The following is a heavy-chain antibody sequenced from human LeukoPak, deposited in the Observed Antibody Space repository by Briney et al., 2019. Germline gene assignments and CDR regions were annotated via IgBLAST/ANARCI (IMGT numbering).Heavy chain of an antibody. J-gene: IGHJ5*02. CDR2: IYSGGGT. V-gene: IGHV3-66*02. D-gene: IGHD1/OR15-1a*01. Sequence: GGSLRLSCAPSGFTVSGNYMSWVRQAPGKGLEWVSLIYSGGGTYYADSVKGRFTISRDNSKNTLYLQKNSLRAEDTAVYYCARGITGTNNWFDPWGQGTLVTVSS. CDR1: GFTVSGNY. CDR3: ARGITGTNNWFDP.